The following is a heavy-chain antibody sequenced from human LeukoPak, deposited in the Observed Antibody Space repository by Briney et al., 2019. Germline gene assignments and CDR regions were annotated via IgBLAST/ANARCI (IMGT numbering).Heavy chain of an antibody. CDR2: ISERCGNT. J-gene: IGHJ4*02. CDR1: GFTFNSYA. CDR3: AKVLGIVVVPAAIGLDY. V-gene: IGHV3-23*01. Sequence: QPGGSLTLSCAASGFTFNSYAMSWLRQAPGKGLEWVSDISERCGNTYHGDSVKGLFTIHRDNYKHTLYLKMNSLRAEDTAVYHCAKVLGIVVVPAAIGLDYWGQGTLVSVS. D-gene: IGHD2-2*01.